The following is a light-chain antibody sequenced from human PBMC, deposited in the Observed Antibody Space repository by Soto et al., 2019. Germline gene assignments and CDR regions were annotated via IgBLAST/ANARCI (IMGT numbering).Light chain of an antibody. Sequence: EIVMTQSPGTLSVSPGERATLSCRASQGVGSNLAWYQQRPGQAPRLLIYAASTRATDIPARFTGRGSGTEFTLTISSLQSEDFAVYLCQQYNNWPLYTFGQGTKLEI. CDR3: QQYNNWPLYT. J-gene: IGKJ2*01. CDR1: QGVGSN. CDR2: AAS. V-gene: IGKV3-15*01.